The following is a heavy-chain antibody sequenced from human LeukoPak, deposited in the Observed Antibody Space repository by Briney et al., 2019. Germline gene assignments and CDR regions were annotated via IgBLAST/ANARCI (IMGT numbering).Heavy chain of an antibody. CDR2: IYYRGST. D-gene: IGHD6-13*01. CDR1: GGSISSHY. J-gene: IGHJ6*03. Sequence: SETLSLTCTVSGGSISSHYWSWIRQPPGKGLEWIGYIYYRGSTNYNPSLKSRVTISVDTSKNQFSLKLSSVTAADTAVYYCARVAADYYYMDVWGKGTTVTVSS. CDR3: ARVAADYYYMDV. V-gene: IGHV4-59*11.